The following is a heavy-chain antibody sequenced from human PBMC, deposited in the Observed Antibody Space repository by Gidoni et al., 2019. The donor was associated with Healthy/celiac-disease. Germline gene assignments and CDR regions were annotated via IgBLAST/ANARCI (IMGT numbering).Heavy chain of an antibody. J-gene: IGHJ4*02. Sequence: EVQLVESGGGLVQPGGSLRLSCAASGFTFTSYWMSWVRQAPGKGLEWVANIKQDGSEKYYVDSVKGRFSISRDNAKKSLYLQMNSLRAEDTAVYYCARDLYYGDLDPFDYWGQGTLVTVSS. CDR2: IKQDGSEK. D-gene: IGHD4-17*01. V-gene: IGHV3-7*03. CDR1: GFTFTSYW. CDR3: ARDLYYGDLDPFDY.